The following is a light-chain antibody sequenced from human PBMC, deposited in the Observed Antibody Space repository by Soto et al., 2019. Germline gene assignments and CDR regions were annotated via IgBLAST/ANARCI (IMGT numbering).Light chain of an antibody. Sequence: EIVVTQSPATLSVSPGERATLSCRASQSVGNNFAWYQQKPGQAPRLLIFATSTRATGVPARFSGSGSGTEFTLTISSLQSEDFADYYCQQYSDWPLTFGGGNKVEIE. CDR2: ATS. J-gene: IGKJ4*01. CDR1: QSVGNN. CDR3: QQYSDWPLT. V-gene: IGKV3-15*01.